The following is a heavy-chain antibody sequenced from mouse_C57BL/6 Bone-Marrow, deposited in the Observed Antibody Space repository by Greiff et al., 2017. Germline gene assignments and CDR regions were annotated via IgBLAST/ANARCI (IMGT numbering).Heavy chain of an antibody. V-gene: IGHV1-9*01. D-gene: IGHD1-1*01. J-gene: IGHJ2*01. CDR1: GYTFTGYW. Sequence: QVHVKQPGAELMKPGASVKLSCKATGYTFTGYWIAWVKQRPGHGLAWIGEILPGSGSTNYNEKFKGQAPFTADTSSNTAYMQLSSLTTEDSAIYYCARKDYCGSSYDYFDYWGQGTTLTVSS. CDR2: ILPGSGST. CDR3: ARKDYCGSSYDYFDY.